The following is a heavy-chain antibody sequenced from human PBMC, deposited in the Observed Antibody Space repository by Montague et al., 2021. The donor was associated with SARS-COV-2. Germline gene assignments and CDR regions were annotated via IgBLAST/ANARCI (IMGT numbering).Heavy chain of an antibody. CDR3: ARHRVNLESLNWFAP. CDR1: AGAIRDTDYF. Sequence: SETLSPTCTVSAGAIRDTDYFWGWIRQPPGKGLEWIGSIYYSGTTYHXPSLKSRVTISVDTSKNQFSLKLSSVTAADTAVYFCARHRVNLESLNWFAPWGQGTLVTVSS. J-gene: IGHJ5*02. CDR2: IYYSGTT. D-gene: IGHD3-3*01. V-gene: IGHV4-39*01.